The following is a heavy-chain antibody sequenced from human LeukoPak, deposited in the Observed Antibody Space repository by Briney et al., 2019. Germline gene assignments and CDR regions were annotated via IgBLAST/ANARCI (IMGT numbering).Heavy chain of an antibody. D-gene: IGHD2-2*01. CDR3: ARGVPVPAAMALYYYYYGMDV. Sequence: PSETLSLTCAVSGGSFSGYYWSWIRQPPGKGLEWIGEINHSGSTNYNPSLKSRVTISVDTSKNQFSLKLSSVTAADTAVYYCARGVPVPAAMALYYYYYGMDVWGQGTTVTVSS. J-gene: IGHJ6*02. CDR2: INHSGST. V-gene: IGHV4-34*01. CDR1: GGSFSGYY.